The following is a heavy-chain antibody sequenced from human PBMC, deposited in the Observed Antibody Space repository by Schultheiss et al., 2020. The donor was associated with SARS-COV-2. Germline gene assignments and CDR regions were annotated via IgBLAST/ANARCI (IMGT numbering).Heavy chain of an antibody. J-gene: IGHJ4*02. CDR1: GFTFSSYA. D-gene: IGHD2-15*01. CDR3: TKASHYCGGGTCYLTAFDY. CDR2: ISGSGDST. V-gene: IGHV3-23*01. Sequence: GGSLRLSCAASGFTFSSYALTWVRQPPGKGLEWVSAISGSGDSTYYADSVKGRFTISRDNSKTTLYLQMNSLRAEDTALYYCTKASHYCGGGTCYLTAFDYWAQGTLVTVSS.